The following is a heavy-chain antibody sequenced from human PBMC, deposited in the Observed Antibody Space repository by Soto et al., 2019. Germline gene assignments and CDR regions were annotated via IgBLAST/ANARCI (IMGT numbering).Heavy chain of an antibody. D-gene: IGHD4-17*01. J-gene: IGHJ4*02. Sequence: PGGSLRLSYAASGCTVDDYAMHWVRQAPGKGLEWLSGISWNSETIDYADSFKGRFTISRDNAKSSLFLQMNSLRPDDTALYFCAKDMKWGGMTTIHYFVSWGQGTLVTVSS. V-gene: IGHV3-9*01. CDR1: GCTVDDYA. CDR2: ISWNSETI. CDR3: AKDMKWGGMTTIHYFVS.